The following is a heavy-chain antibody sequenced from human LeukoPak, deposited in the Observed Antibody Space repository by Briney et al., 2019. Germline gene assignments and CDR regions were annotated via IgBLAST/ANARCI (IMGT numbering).Heavy chain of an antibody. CDR3: ASDRGYSSSSNFFDY. D-gene: IGHD6-6*01. CDR1: GGSISSYY. CDR2: IYYSGST. J-gene: IGHJ4*02. V-gene: IGHV4-59*01. Sequence: SETLSLTYTASGGSISSYYWSWIRQPPGKGLEWIGYIYYSGSTNYNPSLKSRVTISVDTSKNQFSLKLSSVTAADTAVYYCASDRGYSSSSNFFDYWGQGTLVTVSS.